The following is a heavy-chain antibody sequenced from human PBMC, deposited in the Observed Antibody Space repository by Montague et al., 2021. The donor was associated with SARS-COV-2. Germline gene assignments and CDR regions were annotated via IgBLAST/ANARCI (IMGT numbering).Heavy chain of an antibody. CDR3: ARHRRYAVVNYYPDF. V-gene: IGHV4-39*01. CDR2: ISNGGRT. J-gene: IGHJ4*02. CDR1: GGSFGSDNFF. D-gene: IGHD3-16*01. Sequence: SETLSLTCSVSGGSFGSDNFFWGWIRQPPGQRLEWVGVISNGGRTFDNPSLKSRVTISVHTSRNRLSLNVKSVTAADTAVYYCARHRRYAVVNYYPDFWGQGITVAVSS.